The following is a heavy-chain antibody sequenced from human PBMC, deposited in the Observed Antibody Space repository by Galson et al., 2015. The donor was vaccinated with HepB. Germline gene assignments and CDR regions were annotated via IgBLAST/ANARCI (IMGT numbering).Heavy chain of an antibody. J-gene: IGHJ6*02. CDR3: ARSEYSGHARNYYYYYGMDV. CDR1: GFTFSNYA. V-gene: IGHV3-30-3*01. Sequence: SLRLSCAASGFTFSNYAMHWVRQAPGKGLEWVAVISYDGGNKYYADSVKGRFTISRDNSKNTLYLQMNSLRIEDAAMYYCARSEYSGHARNYYYYYGMDVWGQGTTVTVSS. D-gene: IGHD1-26*01. CDR2: ISYDGGNK.